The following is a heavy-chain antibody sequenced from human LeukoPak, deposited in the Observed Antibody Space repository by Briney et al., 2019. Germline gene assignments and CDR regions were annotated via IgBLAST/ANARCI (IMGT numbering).Heavy chain of an antibody. D-gene: IGHD6-13*01. CDR1: GYTFSGYY. J-gene: IGHJ4*02. CDR2: ISPNSGGT. V-gene: IGHV1-2*02. Sequence: ASVKVSCKASGYTFSGYYMHWVRQAPGRGLEWMGWISPNSGGTNYAQTFQGRVTMTRDTSITTAYMELSRLTSDDTAVYYCARGSRIGAAGSFDYWGQGTLVTVSS. CDR3: ARGSRIGAAGSFDY.